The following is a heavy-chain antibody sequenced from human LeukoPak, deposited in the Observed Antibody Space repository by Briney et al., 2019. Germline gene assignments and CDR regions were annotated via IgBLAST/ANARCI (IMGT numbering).Heavy chain of an antibody. CDR2: IRQDGSDK. Sequence: PGGSLRLSCAASGLIFSRYWMSWIRQAPERGLEWVANIRQDGSDKYYVDSVQGRFTISRDNAQNSLYLQMNNLRAEDSAVYYCARMYDSGSFAFYWGQGTLVTVSS. CDR3: ARMYDSGSFAFY. CDR1: GLIFSRYW. V-gene: IGHV3-7*01. J-gene: IGHJ4*02. D-gene: IGHD3-10*01.